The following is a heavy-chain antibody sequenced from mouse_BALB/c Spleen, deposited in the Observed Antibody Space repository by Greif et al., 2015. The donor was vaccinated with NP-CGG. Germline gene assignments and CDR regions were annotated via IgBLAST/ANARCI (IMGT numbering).Heavy chain of an antibody. D-gene: IGHD1-1*01. CDR3: TRVYYGSSYAMDY. CDR1: GFTFSSYT. V-gene: IGHV5-6-4*01. Sequence: EVQRVESGGGLVKPGGSLKLSCAASGFTFSSYTMSWVRQTPEKRLEWVATISSGGSYTYYPDSVKGRFTISRDNAKNTLYLQMSSLKSEDTAMYYCTRVYYGSSYAMDYWGQGTSVTVSS. J-gene: IGHJ4*01. CDR2: ISSGGSYT.